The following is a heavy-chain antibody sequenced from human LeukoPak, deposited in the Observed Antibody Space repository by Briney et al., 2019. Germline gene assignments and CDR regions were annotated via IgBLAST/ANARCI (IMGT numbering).Heavy chain of an antibody. CDR2: IYYSGST. V-gene: IGHV4-39*01. J-gene: IGHJ4*02. Sequence: SETLSLTCAVSGASISSSNDHWGWIRQPPGKGPEWIGSIYYSGSTYYNPSLKSRVTISVDTSKNQFSLKLSSVTAADTAVYYCARWGSGWYGVIWGQGTLVTVSS. CDR3: ARWGSGWYGVI. CDR1: GASISSSNDH. D-gene: IGHD6-19*01.